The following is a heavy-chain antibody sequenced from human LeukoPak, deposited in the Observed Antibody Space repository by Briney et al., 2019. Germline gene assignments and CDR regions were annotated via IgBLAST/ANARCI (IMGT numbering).Heavy chain of an antibody. Sequence: SGTLSLTCAVSGGSISSNNWWSWVRQPPGKGREWIGEIYHSGSTKYNPSLKSRVTISVDKSKNQFSLKLSSVTAADTTVYYCARDWTDSLIAFDIWGQGTMVTVSS. CDR2: IYHSGST. J-gene: IGHJ3*02. D-gene: IGHD3/OR15-3a*01. V-gene: IGHV4-4*02. CDR3: ARDWTDSLIAFDI. CDR1: GGSISSNNW.